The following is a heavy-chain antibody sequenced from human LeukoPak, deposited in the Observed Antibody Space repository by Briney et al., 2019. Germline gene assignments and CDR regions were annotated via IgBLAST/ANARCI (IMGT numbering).Heavy chain of an antibody. CDR3: AKILGDIVVVPAASHPTDV. D-gene: IGHD2-2*01. CDR2: ISGSGRNT. J-gene: IGHJ6*02. V-gene: IGHV3-23*01. Sequence: GGSLRLSCAASGFTFSSSAMSWVRQAPGKGLEWVSGISGSGRNTYSADSVKGRFTISRDTSKNTLYLQMNSLRAEDTAVYYCAKILGDIVVVPAASHPTDVWGQGTTVTVSS. CDR1: GFTFSSSA.